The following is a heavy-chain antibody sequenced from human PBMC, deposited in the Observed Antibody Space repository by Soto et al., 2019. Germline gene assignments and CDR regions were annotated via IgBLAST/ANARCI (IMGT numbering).Heavy chain of an antibody. CDR2: ISYDGSDK. V-gene: IGHV3-30-3*01. CDR1: GFTFSSYS. J-gene: IGHJ6*02. D-gene: IGHD1-26*01. CDR3: ARSLQSLPNTGSSLVYYGMDV. Sequence: QVQLVESGGGVVQPGRSLRLSCEASGFTFSSYSMHWVRQAPGRGLEWVAVISYDGSDKYYADSVKGRFTVSRDNSKNTLYLQMKSLRGEDTAVYFCARSLQSLPNTGSSLVYYGMDVWGQGTTITVS.